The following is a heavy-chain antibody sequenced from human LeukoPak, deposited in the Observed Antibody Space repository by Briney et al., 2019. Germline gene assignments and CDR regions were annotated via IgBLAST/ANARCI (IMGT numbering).Heavy chain of an antibody. V-gene: IGHV3-23*01. CDR2: ISGSGGST. J-gene: IGHJ6*03. CDR3: ARDPYNGYYGDDYYYYMDV. Sequence: GGSLRLSCAASGFTFSSYAMSWVRQAPGKGLEWVSAISGSGGSTYYADSVKGRFTISRDNAKNSLSLQMNSLRAEDTAVYYCARDPYNGYYGDDYYYYMDVWGKGTTVTISS. D-gene: IGHD4-17*01. CDR1: GFTFSSYA.